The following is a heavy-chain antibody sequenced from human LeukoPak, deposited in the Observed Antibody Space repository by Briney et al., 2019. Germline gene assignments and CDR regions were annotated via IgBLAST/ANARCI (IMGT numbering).Heavy chain of an antibody. D-gene: IGHD1-26*01. CDR3: TRGRGSTAM. CDR1: GFTFSSYE. CDR2: ISSSAGTI. Sequence: GGSLRLSCAASGFTFSSYEMNWVRQAPGKGLEWVSYISSSAGTIYYADSVRGRFTISRDNSKNSLYLQMNSLRAEDTAVYFCTRGRGSTAMWGQGILVTVSS. J-gene: IGHJ4*02. V-gene: IGHV3-48*03.